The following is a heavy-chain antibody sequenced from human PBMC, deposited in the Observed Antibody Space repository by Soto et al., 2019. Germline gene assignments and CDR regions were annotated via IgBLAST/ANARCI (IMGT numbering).Heavy chain of an antibody. CDR1: GYTFTSYG. CDR3: AREGDFNDYGDYVFDY. D-gene: IGHD4-17*01. V-gene: IGHV1-18*01. Sequence: QVQLVQSGAEVKKPGASVKVSCKASGYTFTSYGISWVRQAPGQGLEWMGWISAYNGNTNYAQKLQGRVTMTXXTXTXXAYMELRSLRSDDTAVYYCAREGDFNDYGDYVFDYWGQGTLVTVSS. CDR2: ISAYNGNT. J-gene: IGHJ4*02.